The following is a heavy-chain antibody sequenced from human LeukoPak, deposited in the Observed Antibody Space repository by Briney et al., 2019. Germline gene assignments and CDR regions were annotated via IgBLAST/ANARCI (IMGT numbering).Heavy chain of an antibody. CDR3: ARRSAARYMVRPKEGIDY. CDR2: IYYTGGT. Sequence: SSETLSLTCTVSGGSISSYYWSWIRQPPGKGLEWIGYIYYTGGTNYKPSLKSRVTISVDTSRNQFSLKLNSVTAADTAVYYCARRSAARYMVRPKEGIDYWGQGTLVTVSS. V-gene: IGHV4-59*12. CDR1: GGSISSYY. D-gene: IGHD3-10*01. J-gene: IGHJ4*02.